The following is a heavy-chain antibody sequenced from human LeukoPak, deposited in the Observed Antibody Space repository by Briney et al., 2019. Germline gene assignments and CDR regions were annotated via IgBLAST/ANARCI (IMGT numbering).Heavy chain of an antibody. CDR1: GFTFSSYA. Sequence: GSLRLSCAASGFTFSSYAMSWVRQPPGKGLEWIGSIYYSGSTYYNPSLKSRVTISVDTSKNQFSLKLSSVTAADTAVYYCAREYSSSWYSADTNWFDPWGQGTLVTVSS. D-gene: IGHD6-13*01. V-gene: IGHV4-39*01. J-gene: IGHJ5*02. CDR2: IYYSGST. CDR3: AREYSSSWYSADTNWFDP.